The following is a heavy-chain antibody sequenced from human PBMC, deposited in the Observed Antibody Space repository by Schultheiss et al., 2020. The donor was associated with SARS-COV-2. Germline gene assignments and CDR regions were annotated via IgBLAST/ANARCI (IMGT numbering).Heavy chain of an antibody. CDR1: GGSFSGYY. J-gene: IGHJ6*02. V-gene: IGHV4-34*01. CDR3: ARADCSSTTCYTRGGLNYYYGMDV. D-gene: IGHD2-2*02. CDR2: INHSGST. Sequence: GSLRLSCAVYGGSFSGYYWSWIRQPPGKGLEWIGEINHSGSTYYNPSLKSRVTMSLDTSKNQFSLNLDSVTAADTAVYYCARADCSSTTCYTRGGLNYYYGMDVWGQGTTVTVSS.